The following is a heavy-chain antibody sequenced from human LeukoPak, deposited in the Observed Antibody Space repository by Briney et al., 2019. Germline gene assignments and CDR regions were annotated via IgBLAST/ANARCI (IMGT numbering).Heavy chain of an antibody. CDR3: ASGKLGQYYYYYMDV. J-gene: IGHJ6*03. CDR2: ISAYNGNT. Sequence: ASVKVSCKASGGTFSSYAISWVRQAPGQGLEWMGWISAYNGNTNYAQKLQGRVTMTTDTSTSTAYMELRSLRSDDTAVYYCASGKLGQYYYYYMDVWGKGTTVTVSS. V-gene: IGHV1-18*01. CDR1: GGTFSSYA. D-gene: IGHD6-13*01.